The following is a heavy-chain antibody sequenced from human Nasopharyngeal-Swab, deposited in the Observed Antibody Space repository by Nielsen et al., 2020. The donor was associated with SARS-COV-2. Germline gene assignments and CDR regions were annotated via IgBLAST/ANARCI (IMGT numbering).Heavy chain of an antibody. Sequence: GSVKASGKGSGCIVTELFMHWVRQAPGKGLEWMGGFDPEDGETIYAQKFQGRVTMTEDTSTDTAYMELSSLRSEDTAVYYCATGDPTVTTSNWFDPWGQGTLVTVSS. CDR3: ATGDPTVTTSNWFDP. D-gene: IGHD4-17*01. J-gene: IGHJ5*02. CDR1: GCIVTELF. CDR2: FDPEDGET. V-gene: IGHV1-24*01.